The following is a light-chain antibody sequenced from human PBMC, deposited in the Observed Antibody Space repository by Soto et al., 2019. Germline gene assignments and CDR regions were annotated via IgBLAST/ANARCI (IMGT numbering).Light chain of an antibody. CDR2: EVS. J-gene: IGLJ1*01. Sequence: QSVLTQPPSVSVSPGQSITISCTGTNSDVGDYDYVSWYQQHPGKAPKLIIYEVSNRPSGVSNRFSGSKSGNTASLNVSGLQAEDEANYYCSSYRNINTLVFGTGTKVTVL. CDR3: SSYRNINTLV. CDR1: NSDVGDYDY. V-gene: IGLV2-14*01.